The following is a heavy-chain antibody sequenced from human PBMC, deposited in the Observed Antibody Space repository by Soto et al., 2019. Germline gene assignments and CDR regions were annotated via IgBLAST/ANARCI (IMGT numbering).Heavy chain of an antibody. CDR3: ARGIWVATSASYYFDN. V-gene: IGHV1-3*01. J-gene: IGHJ4*02. CDR1: GFTFSKFA. Sequence: QVQFVQSGAEVKKPGASVMISYKASGFTFSKFAIQWVRQALGQGPEWMGWINAGNGNTRYSQKFQDRFTITRDTSANTAYMELRSLTSEDTAVYFCARGIWVATSASYYFDNWGQGTQVTVSS. D-gene: IGHD5-12*01. CDR2: INAGNGNT.